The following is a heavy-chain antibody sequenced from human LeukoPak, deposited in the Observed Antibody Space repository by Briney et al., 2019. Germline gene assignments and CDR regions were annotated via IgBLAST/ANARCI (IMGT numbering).Heavy chain of an antibody. D-gene: IGHD3-10*01. CDR2: ISSSSSYT. CDR1: GFTFSDYY. V-gene: IGHV3-11*06. J-gene: IGHJ5*02. CDR3: ARDSDYYGSGSGLFDP. Sequence: GGSLRLSCAASGFTFSDYYMSWIRQAPGKGLEWVSYISSSSSYTNYADSVKGRFTISRDNAKNSLYLQMNSLRAEDTAVYYCARDSDYYGSGSGLFDPWGQGTLGTGSS.